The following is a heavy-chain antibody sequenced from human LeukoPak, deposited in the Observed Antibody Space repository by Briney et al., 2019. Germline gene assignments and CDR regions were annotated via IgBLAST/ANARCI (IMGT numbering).Heavy chain of an antibody. J-gene: IGHJ4*02. Sequence: ASVKVSCKPSGYIFTSNSISWVRQAPGQGLEWMGWISTFNGYTNYAKNLQGRVTMTRDTSTRTVYMEIRNMRSDDTAVYYCARGEFYYDLWGQGTLVTVSS. V-gene: IGHV1-18*04. CDR3: ARGEFYYDL. CDR1: GYIFTSNS. CDR2: ISTFNGYT. D-gene: IGHD3-16*01.